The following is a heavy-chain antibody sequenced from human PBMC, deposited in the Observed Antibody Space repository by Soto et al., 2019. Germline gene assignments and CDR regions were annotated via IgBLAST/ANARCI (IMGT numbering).Heavy chain of an antibody. CDR1: GYTFTSYG. D-gene: IGHD2-2*01. CDR2: ISAYNGNT. CDR3: ARDRCSSTSCYAGYYFDY. V-gene: IGHV1-18*01. Sequence: QVRLVQSGAEVKKPGASVKVSCKASGYTFTSYGISWVRQAPGQGLEWMGWISAYNGNTNYAQKLQGRVTMTTDTSTSTAYMELRSLRSDDTAVYYCARDRCSSTSCYAGYYFDYWGQGTLVTVSS. J-gene: IGHJ4*02.